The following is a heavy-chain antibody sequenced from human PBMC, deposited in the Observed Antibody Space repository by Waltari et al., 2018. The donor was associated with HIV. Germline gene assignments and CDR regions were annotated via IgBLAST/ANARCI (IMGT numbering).Heavy chain of an antibody. CDR2: IYYSGST. CDR3: ARQKRSIAAAGSFDY. CDR1: GGSISSSSYY. V-gene: IGHV4-39*01. Sequence: QLQLQESGPGLVKPSETLSLTCTVSGGSISSSSYYWGWIRQPPGKGLEWIGSIYYSGSTYYNPSLTSRVTISVDTSKNQFSLKLSSVTAADTAVYYCARQKRSIAAAGSFDYWGQGTLVTVSS. D-gene: IGHD6-13*01. J-gene: IGHJ4*02.